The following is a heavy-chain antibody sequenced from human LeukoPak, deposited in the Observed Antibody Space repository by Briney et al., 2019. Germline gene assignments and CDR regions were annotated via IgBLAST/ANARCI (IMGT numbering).Heavy chain of an antibody. Sequence: SETLSLTCAVYGGSFSGYYWGWIRQPPGKGLEWIGSIYYSGSTYYNPSLMGRVTISVDTSKNQFSLKVRSVTAADTAVYYCATVGYCSGGSCYEVAFDMWGQGTIFTVSS. CDR1: GGSFSGYY. CDR2: IYYSGST. D-gene: IGHD2-15*01. V-gene: IGHV4-39*01. CDR3: ATVGYCSGGSCYEVAFDM. J-gene: IGHJ3*02.